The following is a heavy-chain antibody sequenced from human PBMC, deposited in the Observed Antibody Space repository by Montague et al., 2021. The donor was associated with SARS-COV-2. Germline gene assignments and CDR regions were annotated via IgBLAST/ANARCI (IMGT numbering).Heavy chain of an antibody. Sequence: CAISGDSVFSHSATWNWNRQSPSRGLEWLGRTYYRSMRKSDYARSVKSRIAINPDTSKNQFSLQLSSVTPEDTALYYCVRGIEAAGSYDYWAQGTLVTVSS. CDR1: GDSVFSHSAT. CDR2: TYYRSMRKS. V-gene: IGHV6-1*01. J-gene: IGHJ4*02. CDR3: VRGIEAAGSYDY. D-gene: IGHD6-13*01.